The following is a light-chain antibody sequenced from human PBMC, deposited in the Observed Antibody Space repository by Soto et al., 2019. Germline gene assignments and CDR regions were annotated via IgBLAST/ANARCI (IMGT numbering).Light chain of an antibody. J-gene: IGKJ1*01. CDR3: QQYACSLT. CDR2: GAS. Sequence: DIVLTQSPASLSLPPGERATLSCRASQSVSSSFLAWYQQKPGQAPRLLIYGASRRATGIADRFTGSGSGKDFPLTISILAPEDFAVYYCQQYACSLTFGLGTKVEIK. CDR1: QSVSSSF. V-gene: IGKV3-20*01.